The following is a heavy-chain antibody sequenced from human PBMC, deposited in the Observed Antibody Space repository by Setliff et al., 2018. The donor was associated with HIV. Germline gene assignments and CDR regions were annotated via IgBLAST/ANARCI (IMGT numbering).Heavy chain of an antibody. D-gene: IGHD2-21*02. V-gene: IGHV4-31*03. CDR2: IYYSGST. CDR3: ARGRDGYSLGNFDF. CDR1: GGSISSGGYY. J-gene: IGHJ4*02. Sequence: PSETLSLTCTVSGGSISSGGYYWSWIRQHPGKGLEWIGYIYYSGSTDYNPSLKSRVTISVDPSQNQFSLGLRSLTAADTAVYYCARGRDGYSLGNFDFWGQGTLVTVSS.